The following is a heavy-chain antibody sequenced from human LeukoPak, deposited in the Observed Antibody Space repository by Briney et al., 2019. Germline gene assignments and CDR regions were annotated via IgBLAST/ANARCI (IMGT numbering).Heavy chain of an antibody. CDR2: ISSSGTYV. J-gene: IGHJ5*02. CDR1: GFTFSSYS. CDR3: ARDLGYCSSTSCYNRWFDP. Sequence: GGSLRLSCAASGFTFSSYSINWVRQAPGKGLEWVSSISSSGTYVYYADSVEGRFTISRDNAKNSLYLQMNSLRVEDTAVYYCARDLGYCSSTSCYNRWFDPWGQGTLVTVSS. D-gene: IGHD2-2*02. V-gene: IGHV3-21*01.